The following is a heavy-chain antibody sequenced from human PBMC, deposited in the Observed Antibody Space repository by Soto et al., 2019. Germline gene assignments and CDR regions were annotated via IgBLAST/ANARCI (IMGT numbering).Heavy chain of an antibody. CDR1: GFSLSTSGVG. D-gene: IGHD2-15*01. J-gene: IGHJ5*02. V-gene: IGHV2-5*02. CDR2: IYWDDDN. CDR3: AHRYCSGGSCYGRFNWFDP. Sequence: QITLKESGPTLVNPTQTLTLTCTFSGFSLSTSGVGVGWIRQPPGKALEWLALIYWDDDNRYSPSLKSRLTITKDTSKNQVVLTMTNMDPVDTATYYCAHRYCSGGSCYGRFNWFDPWGQGTLVTVSS.